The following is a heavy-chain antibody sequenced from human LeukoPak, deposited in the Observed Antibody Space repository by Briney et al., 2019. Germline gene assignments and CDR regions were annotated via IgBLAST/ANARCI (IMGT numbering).Heavy chain of an antibody. Sequence: GGSLRLSCAASGFTVSSKYMSWVLQAPGKGLEWVSVFYSGGSTYYTDSVKGRFTISRDNSKNTLYLQMNSLRAEDTAVYYCAREGNDYGWFDPWGQGTLVTISS. CDR3: AREGNDYGWFDP. V-gene: IGHV3-53*01. CDR2: FYSGGST. D-gene: IGHD4-17*01. CDR1: GFTVSSKY. J-gene: IGHJ5*02.